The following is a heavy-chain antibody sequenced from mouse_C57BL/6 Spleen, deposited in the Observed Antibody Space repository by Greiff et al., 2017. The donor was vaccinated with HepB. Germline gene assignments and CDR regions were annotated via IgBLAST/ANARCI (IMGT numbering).Heavy chain of an antibody. CDR2: IRNKANNHAT. D-gene: IGHD1-1*01. Sequence: EVHLVESGGGLVQPGGSMKLSCAASGFTFSDAWMDWVRQSPEKGLEWVAEIRNKANNHATYYAESVKGRFTISRDDSKSSVYLQMNSLRAEDTGIYYCTRPGVEAWFAYWGQGTLVTVSA. CDR3: TRPGVEAWFAY. J-gene: IGHJ3*01. V-gene: IGHV6-6*01. CDR1: GFTFSDAW.